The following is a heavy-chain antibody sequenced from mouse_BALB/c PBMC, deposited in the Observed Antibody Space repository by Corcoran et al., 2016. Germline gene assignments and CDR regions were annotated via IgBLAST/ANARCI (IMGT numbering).Heavy chain of an antibody. Sequence: EVQLQQSGAELVRPGALVKLSCKASGFNINDYYMHWVKQRPEQGLEWIGWIDPENGNTIYDPKIQGKASITADTSSNTAYLQLSSLTSEDTAVYYCARGRGRFAYWGQGTLVTVSA. CDR2: IDPENGNT. CDR3: ARGRGRFAY. CDR1: GFNINDYY. J-gene: IGHJ3*01. V-gene: IGHV14-1*02.